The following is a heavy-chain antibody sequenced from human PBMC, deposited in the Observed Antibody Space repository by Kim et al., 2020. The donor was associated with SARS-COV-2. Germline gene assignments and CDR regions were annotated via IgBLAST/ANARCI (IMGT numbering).Heavy chain of an antibody. CDR2: INAGNGNT. J-gene: IGHJ3*02. V-gene: IGHV1-3*01. CDR1: GYTFTSYA. D-gene: IGHD1-26*01. Sequence: ASVKVSCKASGYTFTSYAMHWVRQAPGQRLEWMGWINAGNGNTKYSQKFQGRVTITRDTSASTAYMELSSLRSEDTAVYYCASPHGGLHHKGGDAFDIWGQGTMVTVSS. CDR3: ASPHGGLHHKGGDAFDI.